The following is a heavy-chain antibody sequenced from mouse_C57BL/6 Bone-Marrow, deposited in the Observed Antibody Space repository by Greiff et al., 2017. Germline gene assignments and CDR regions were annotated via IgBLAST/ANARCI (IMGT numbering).Heavy chain of an antibody. CDR3: ARAYYGSSFFDY. D-gene: IGHD1-1*01. CDR1: GFTFSSYA. J-gene: IGHJ2*01. Sequence: EVMLVESGGGLVKPGGSLKLSCAASGFTFSSYAMSWVRQTPEKRLEWVATISDGGSYTYYPDNVKGRFTISRDNAKNNLYLQMSHLKSEDTAMYYCARAYYGSSFFDYWGQGTTLTVSS. CDR2: ISDGGSYT. V-gene: IGHV5-4*03.